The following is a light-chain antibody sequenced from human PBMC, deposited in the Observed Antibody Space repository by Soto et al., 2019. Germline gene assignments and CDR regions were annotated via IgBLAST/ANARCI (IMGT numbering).Light chain of an antibody. CDR2: DDN. CDR1: SSNIGGNS. V-gene: IGLV1-51*01. CDR3: GSWDSSLSAYV. J-gene: IGLJ1*01. Sequence: QSVRKPPPSVSAAPGQKVTISCSGSSSNIGGNSVSWYQQLPGTAPKLLIYDDNKRPSGIPDRFSGSKSGTSATLGITGFQTGDEADYYCGSWDSSLSAYVFGTGTKVTVL.